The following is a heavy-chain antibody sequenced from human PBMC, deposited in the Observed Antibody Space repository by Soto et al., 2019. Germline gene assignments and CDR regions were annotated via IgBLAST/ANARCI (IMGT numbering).Heavy chain of an antibody. CDR2: IYSGGST. Sequence: GGSLRLSCAASGFTVSSNYMSWVRQAPGKGLEWVSVIYSGGSTYYADSVKGRFTISRDNSKNTLYLQMNSLRAEDTSVYYCATSTGTTYYWYFDLWGRGTLVTVSS. V-gene: IGHV3-53*01. J-gene: IGHJ2*01. CDR3: ATSTGTTYYWYFDL. CDR1: GFTVSSNY. D-gene: IGHD1-1*01.